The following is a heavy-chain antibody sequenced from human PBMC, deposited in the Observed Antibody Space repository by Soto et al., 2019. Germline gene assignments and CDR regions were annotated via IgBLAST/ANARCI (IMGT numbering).Heavy chain of an antibody. CDR1: GGSFNDYY. J-gene: IGHJ4*02. D-gene: IGHD3-16*01. CDR2: INHSGST. V-gene: IGHV4-34*01. Sequence: QVQLQQWGAGLLKPSETLSLTCAAYGGSFNDYYWSWIRQPQGKGLEWIGEINHSGSTNYNPSLKSRVTISVDTSKNQFSLKLSSVTAADTAMYYCANFPFDFIWGRMDYWGQGTLVSVSS. CDR3: ANFPFDFIWGRMDY.